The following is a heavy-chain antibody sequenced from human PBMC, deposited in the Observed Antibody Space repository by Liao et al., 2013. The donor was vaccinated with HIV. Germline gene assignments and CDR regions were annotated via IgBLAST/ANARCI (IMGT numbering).Heavy chain of an antibody. CDR2: LDTSGGI. D-gene: IGHD6-19*01. V-gene: IGHV4-4*07. CDR1: GGSISNYY. CDR3: AKSSSGWHGNYYYSYYLDV. J-gene: IGHJ6*03. Sequence: QVQLQESGSGLVKPSETLSLTCTVSGGSISNYYLSWIRQPAGKGLEWMGRLDTSGGINYNPSLKSRVTMSVDTSKNQLSLKLTSVTAADTAVYYCAKSSSGWHGNYYYSYYLDVWGKGITVTVS.